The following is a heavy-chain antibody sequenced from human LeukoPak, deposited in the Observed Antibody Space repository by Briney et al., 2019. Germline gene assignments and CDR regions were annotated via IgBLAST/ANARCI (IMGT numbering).Heavy chain of an antibody. J-gene: IGHJ6*03. CDR3: AKTLNYYYYMDV. Sequence: PGRSLRLSRAASGFTFSSYGMSWVRQAPGKGLEWVSAISGSGGSTYYADSVKGRFTISRDNSKNTLYLQMNSLRAEDTAVYYCAKTLNYYYYMDVWGKGTTVTISS. CDR1: GFTFSSYG. V-gene: IGHV3-23*01. CDR2: ISGSGGST.